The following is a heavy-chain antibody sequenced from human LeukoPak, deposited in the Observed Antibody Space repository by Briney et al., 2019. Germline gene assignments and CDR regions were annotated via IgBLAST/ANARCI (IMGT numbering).Heavy chain of an antibody. D-gene: IGHD3-10*01. Sequence: SETLSLTCTVSGGSISSYYWSWIRQPPGKGLEWIGYIYYSGSTNYNPSLKSRVTISVDTSKNQFSLTLSSLTAADTAVYYCARDPYNYGSGSYYSSHYSYYYYGMDVWGQGTTVTVSS. J-gene: IGHJ6*02. V-gene: IGHV4-59*12. CDR1: GGSISSYY. CDR3: ARDPYNYGSGSYYSSHYSYYYYGMDV. CDR2: IYYSGST.